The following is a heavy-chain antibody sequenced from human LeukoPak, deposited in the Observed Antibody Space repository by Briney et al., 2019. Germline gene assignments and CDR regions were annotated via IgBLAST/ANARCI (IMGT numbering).Heavy chain of an antibody. CDR3: ARDRTLYSSGWQLDY. V-gene: IGHV1-18*01. CDR1: GYTFTSYG. J-gene: IGHJ4*02. Sequence: ASVKVSCKASGYTFTSYGISWVRQAPGQGLEWLGWISAYNGNTNYAQKLQGRVTMTTDTSTSTAYMELRSLRSDDTAVYYCARDRTLYSSGWQLDYWGQGTLVTVSS. D-gene: IGHD6-19*01. CDR2: ISAYNGNT.